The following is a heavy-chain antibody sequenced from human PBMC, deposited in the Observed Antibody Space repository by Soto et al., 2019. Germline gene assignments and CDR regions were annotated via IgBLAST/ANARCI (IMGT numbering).Heavy chain of an antibody. CDR1: GFSLSTSGVG. CDR3: AHRASTVTTSLFFDY. D-gene: IGHD4-17*01. Sequence: QITLKESGPRLVKPTQTLTLTCTFSGFSLSTSGVGVGWIRQPPGKALEWLALIYWDDDKRYSPSLKSRLTITKDTSKNQVVLTMTNMDPVDTATYYCAHRASTVTTSLFFDYWGQGTLVTVSS. J-gene: IGHJ4*02. CDR2: IYWDDDK. V-gene: IGHV2-5*02.